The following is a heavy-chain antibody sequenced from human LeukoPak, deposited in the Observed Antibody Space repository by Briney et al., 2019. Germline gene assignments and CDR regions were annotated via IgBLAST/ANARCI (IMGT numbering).Heavy chain of an antibody. Sequence: GSLRLSCAASGFTFSSYSMNWVRQAPGKGLEWIGYIYYSGSTNYNPSLKSRVTISVDTSKNQFSLKLSSVTAVDTAVYYCARASNLYYYDSSGYYFDYWGQGTLVTVSS. CDR1: GFTFSSYS. D-gene: IGHD3-22*01. V-gene: IGHV4-59*01. J-gene: IGHJ4*02. CDR2: IYYSGST. CDR3: ARASNLYYYDSSGYYFDY.